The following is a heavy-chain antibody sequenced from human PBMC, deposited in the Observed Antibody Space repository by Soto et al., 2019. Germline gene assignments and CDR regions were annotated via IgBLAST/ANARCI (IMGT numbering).Heavy chain of an antibody. Sequence: QVQLQESGPGLVKPSGTLSLTCAVSSDSISSNWWSWVRQPPGKGLEWIGEIYHSGSTNYNPSLKSRVTISVDKSKNQCSLKLSSVTAADTAVYYCARAWSCSSTSCYWFDSWGQGTLVIVSS. J-gene: IGHJ5*01. CDR2: IYHSGST. CDR1: SDSISSNW. V-gene: IGHV4-4*02. D-gene: IGHD2-2*01. CDR3: ARAWSCSSTSCYWFDS.